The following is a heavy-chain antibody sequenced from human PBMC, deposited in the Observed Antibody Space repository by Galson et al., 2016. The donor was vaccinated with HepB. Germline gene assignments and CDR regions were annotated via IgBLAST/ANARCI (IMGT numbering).Heavy chain of an antibody. CDR2: IDPVDSDT. J-gene: IGHJ5*02. V-gene: IGHV5-51*01. Sequence: QSGAEVKKPGESLKISCKGSGYSFSSYWIGWVRQMPGKGLEWMGIIDPVDSDTRYSPSFQGQVTISADSSISTAYLQWSSLKASDTAMYYCARRSGSYYNWFDPWGQGTLVTVSS. CDR1: GYSFSSYW. CDR3: ARRSGSYYNWFDP. D-gene: IGHD1-26*01.